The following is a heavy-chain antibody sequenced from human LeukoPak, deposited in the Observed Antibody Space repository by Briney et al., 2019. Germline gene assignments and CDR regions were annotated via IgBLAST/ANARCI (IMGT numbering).Heavy chain of an antibody. CDR3: AKDQRGGVLRSY. D-gene: IGHD4/OR15-4a*01. Sequence: GGSLRLSFAASGFTFSSYAMSWVRQAPVKGMEWVSAISGSRGSTYYADSVKGRFTISRDNSKTTLYLQMSSLRAEDTAVYYSAKDQRGGVLRSYWGQGTLVTVSS. J-gene: IGHJ4*02. CDR1: GFTFSSYA. V-gene: IGHV3-23*01. CDR2: ISGSRGST.